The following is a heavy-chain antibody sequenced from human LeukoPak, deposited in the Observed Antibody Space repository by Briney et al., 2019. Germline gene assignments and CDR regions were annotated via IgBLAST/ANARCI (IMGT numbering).Heavy chain of an antibody. D-gene: IGHD6-13*01. CDR2: ISGGGFST. CDR3: TKDKLSNIWYPFY. V-gene: IGHV3-23*01. CDR1: GFTFSSYG. J-gene: IGHJ4*02. Sequence: GGSLRLSCAASGFTFSSYGMSWVRQAPGKGLEWVSAISGGGFSTYYADSVKGRFTISRDNSKNTLYLQMNSLRAEDTAVYYCTKDKLSNIWYPFYWGQGTLVTVSS.